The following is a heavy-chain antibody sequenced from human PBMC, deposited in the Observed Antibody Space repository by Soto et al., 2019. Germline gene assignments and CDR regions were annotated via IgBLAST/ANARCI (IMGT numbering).Heavy chain of an antibody. CDR3: ARGTPVTTPSIAAAAKYSSGWYVKRNYYFDY. Sequence: SETLSLTCAVYGGSFSGYYWSWIRQPPGKGLEWIGEINHSGSTNYNPSLKSRVTISVYTSKNQLSLKLSSVTTADTAVYYCARGTPVTTPSIAAAAKYSSGWYVKRNYYFDYWGQGTLVTVSS. D-gene: IGHD6-19*01. V-gene: IGHV4-34*01. CDR1: GGSFSGYY. J-gene: IGHJ4*02. CDR2: INHSGST.